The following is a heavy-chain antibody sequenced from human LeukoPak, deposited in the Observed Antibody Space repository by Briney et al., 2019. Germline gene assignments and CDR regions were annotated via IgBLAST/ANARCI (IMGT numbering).Heavy chain of an antibody. CDR3: AREAIIVAMTTVTRGTYYYYMDV. CDR1: GYTFTSYG. V-gene: IGHV1-18*01. Sequence: ASVKDSCKASGYTFTSYGISWVRQAPGQGLEWMGWISAYNGNTNYAQKLQGRVTMTTDTSTSTAYMELRSLRSDDTAVYYCAREAIIVAMTTVTRGTYYYYMDVWGKGTTVTVSS. J-gene: IGHJ6*03. CDR2: ISAYNGNT. D-gene: IGHD4-17*01.